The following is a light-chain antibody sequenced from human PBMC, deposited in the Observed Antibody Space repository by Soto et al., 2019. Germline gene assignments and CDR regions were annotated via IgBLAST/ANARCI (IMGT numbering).Light chain of an antibody. V-gene: IGLV2-14*03. CDR3: SSYTSSSTVI. Sequence: QSALTQPASVSGSPGQSITISCTGTSSDVGCYNFVSWYQQHPGKAPKFIIYDVRNRPSGVSNRFSGSRSGNTASLTISGLQAEDEADYYCSSYTSSSTVIFGGGTKLTVL. CDR2: DVR. CDR1: SSDVGCYNF. J-gene: IGLJ2*01.